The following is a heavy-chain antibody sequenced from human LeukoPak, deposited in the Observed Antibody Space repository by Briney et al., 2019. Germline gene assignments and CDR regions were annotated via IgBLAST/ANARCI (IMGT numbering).Heavy chain of an antibody. V-gene: IGHV1-2*02. J-gene: IGHJ4*02. D-gene: IGHD3-22*01. CDR1: GYTFTGYY. Sequence: ASVKVSCMASGYTFTGYYMHWVRQAPGQGLEWMGWINPNSGGTNYAQKFQGRVTMTRDTSISTAYMELSRLRSDDTGVYYCARDHYYDSSGYYKDYFDYWGQGTLVTVSS. CDR3: ARDHYYDSSGYYKDYFDY. CDR2: INPNSGGT.